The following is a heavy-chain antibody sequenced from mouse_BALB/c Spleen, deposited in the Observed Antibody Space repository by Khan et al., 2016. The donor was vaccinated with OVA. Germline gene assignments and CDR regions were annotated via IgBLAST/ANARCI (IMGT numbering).Heavy chain of an antibody. CDR2: IWSDGST. J-gene: IGHJ4*01. V-gene: IGHV2-6-1*01. CDR3: ARQPYYHYNIMDY. Sequence: VQLQESGPGLVAPSQSLSITCTISGFSLTNYGVHWIRQPPGKGLEWLVVIWSDGSTTYNSALKSRLTITKDNSKSQVFLQMNNIQTNDTAIYFCARQPYYHYNIMDYWGQGTSVTVAA. CDR1: GFSLTNYG. D-gene: IGHD2-10*01.